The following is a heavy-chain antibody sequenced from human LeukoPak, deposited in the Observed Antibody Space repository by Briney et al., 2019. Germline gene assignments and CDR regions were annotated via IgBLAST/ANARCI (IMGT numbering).Heavy chain of an antibody. J-gene: IGHJ4*02. V-gene: IGHV1-18*01. D-gene: IGHD2-21*01. Sequence: ASVKVSCKASGYTFSHYVIAWVRQAPGQGLEWMGWISVYNGYTFYGQKLQGRVSMTTDTSTSTAYMELRSLRSDDTAVYYCARSGPKDWALDYWGRGTLVTVSS. CDR2: ISVYNGYT. CDR1: GYTFSHYV. CDR3: ARSGPKDWALDY.